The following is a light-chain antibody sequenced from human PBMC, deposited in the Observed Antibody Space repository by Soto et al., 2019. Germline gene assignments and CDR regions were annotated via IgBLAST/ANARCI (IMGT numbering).Light chain of an antibody. J-gene: IGKJ3*01. CDR2: GAS. V-gene: IGKV3-20*01. CDR1: QSVASRY. CDR3: QMFGTSWLT. Sequence: EIVLTQSPGTLSLSPGEGATLSCRASQSVASRYLGGYQQKPGQAPRLLIYGASSRATGIPDRFSGSRSGTAFTLTTSRLEPDVFEVYYCQMFGTSWLTCGPGTKVDIK.